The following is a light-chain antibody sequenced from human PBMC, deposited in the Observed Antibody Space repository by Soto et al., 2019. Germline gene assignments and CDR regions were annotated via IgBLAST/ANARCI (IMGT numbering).Light chain of an antibody. CDR1: QSVYSY. J-gene: IGKJ5*01. CDR2: DAS. V-gene: IGKV3-11*01. Sequence: EIVLTQSPATLSLSPGERATLSCRASQSVYSYLAWYQQKPGQAPRLLIYDASNRATGIPARFRGSGSGTDFTLTISSLEPEDFAVYYCQQRSNWPITFGQATRPETK. CDR3: QQRSNWPIT.